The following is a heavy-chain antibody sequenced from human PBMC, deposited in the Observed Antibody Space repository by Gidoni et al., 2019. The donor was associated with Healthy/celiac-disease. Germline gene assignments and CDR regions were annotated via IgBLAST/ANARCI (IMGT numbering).Heavy chain of an antibody. CDR1: GGSFSGYY. CDR3: ARGRYGSSWFYGMDV. J-gene: IGHJ6*04. Sequence: QVQLQQWGAGLLKPSETLSLTCAVYGGSFSGYYWSWIRQPPGKGLEWIGEINHSGSTNYNPSLKSRVTISVDTSKNQFSLKLSSVTAADTAVYYCARGRYGSSWFYGMDVWGKGTTVTVSS. D-gene: IGHD6-13*01. CDR2: INHSGST. V-gene: IGHV4-34*01.